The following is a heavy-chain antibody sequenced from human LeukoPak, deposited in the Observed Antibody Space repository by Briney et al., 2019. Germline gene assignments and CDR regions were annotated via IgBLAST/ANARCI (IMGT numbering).Heavy chain of an antibody. CDR1: GFTFSNYW. Sequence: GGSLRLSCAASGFTFSNYWMSWVRQAPGKGLEWVANINQDGTEKYYMDSVKGRFTISRDNAKNSLRLQMDSLKVEDTAIYYCARKYSWGQGILVTVSS. J-gene: IGHJ4*02. CDR2: INQDGTEK. V-gene: IGHV3-7*01. CDR3: ARKYS.